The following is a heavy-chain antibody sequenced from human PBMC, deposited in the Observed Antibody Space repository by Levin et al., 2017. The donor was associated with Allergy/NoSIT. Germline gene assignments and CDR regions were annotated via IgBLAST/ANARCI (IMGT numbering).Heavy chain of an antibody. D-gene: IGHD5-18*01. CDR1: GFTFSSYA. CDR2: ISYDGSNK. J-gene: IGHJ4*02. Sequence: GESLKISCAASGFTFSSYAMHWVRQAPGKGLEWVAVISYDGSNKYYADSVKGRFTISRDNSKNTLYLQMNSLRAEDTAVYYCAREDTAMATRFDYWGQGTLVTVSS. CDR3: AREDTAMATRFDY. V-gene: IGHV3-30-3*01.